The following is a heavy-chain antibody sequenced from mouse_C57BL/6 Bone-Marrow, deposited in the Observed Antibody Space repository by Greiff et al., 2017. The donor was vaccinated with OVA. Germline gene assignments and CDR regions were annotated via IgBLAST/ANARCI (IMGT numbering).Heavy chain of an antibody. Sequence: QVQLQQPGAELVKPGASVKLSCTASGYTFTSYWMHWVQQSPGQGLEWIGLIHPNSGSTNYNEKFKSKATLTVDKSSRTSYRKSSSLTSEDASVYYGARKYDDDGALFAYWGQGTLVTVSA. J-gene: IGHJ3*01. CDR1: GYTFTSYW. D-gene: IGHD2-4*01. V-gene: IGHV1-64*01. CDR2: IHPNSGST. CDR3: ARKYDDDGALFAY.